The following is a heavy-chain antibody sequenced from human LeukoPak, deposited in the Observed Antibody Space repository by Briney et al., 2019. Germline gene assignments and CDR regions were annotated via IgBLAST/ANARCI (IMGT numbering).Heavy chain of an antibody. CDR1: GFTFSNYA. D-gene: IGHD1-1*01. CDR2: INGSGVST. Sequence: GGSLRLSCAASGFTFSNYAMSWVRQAPGEGLEWVSVINGSGVSTYYADSVKGRFTISRDNSKNTLYLQMNSLRAEDTAVYYCARGGNWNDYYYYGMDVWGQGTTVTVSS. CDR3: ARGGNWNDYYYYGMDV. V-gene: IGHV3-23*01. J-gene: IGHJ6*02.